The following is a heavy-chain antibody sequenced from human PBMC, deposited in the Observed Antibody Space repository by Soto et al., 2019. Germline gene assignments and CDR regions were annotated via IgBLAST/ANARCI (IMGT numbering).Heavy chain of an antibody. D-gene: IGHD3-22*01. Sequence: SETLSLTCAVYGGSFSGYYWSWIRQPPGKGLEWIGEINHSGSTNYNPSLKSRVTISVDTSKNQFSLKLSSVTAADTAVYYCAREPRVAPKYYYDSSGYYLDYWGQGTLVTVSS. J-gene: IGHJ4*02. CDR2: INHSGST. CDR1: GGSFSGYY. V-gene: IGHV4-34*01. CDR3: AREPRVAPKYYYDSSGYYLDY.